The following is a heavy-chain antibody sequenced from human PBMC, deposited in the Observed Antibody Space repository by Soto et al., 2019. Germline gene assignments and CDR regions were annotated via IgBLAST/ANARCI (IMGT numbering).Heavy chain of an antibody. D-gene: IGHD3-10*01. Sequence: GGSLRLSCAASGFTFDDYTMHWVRQAPGKGLEWVSLISWDGGSTYYGDSVTGRFTISRDNSKNSLYLQMNSLRTEDTALYYCAKGRGVLSGSYSIDYWGQGTLVTVSS. CDR3: AKGRGVLSGSYSIDY. V-gene: IGHV3-43*01. CDR1: GFTFDDYT. J-gene: IGHJ4*02. CDR2: ISWDGGST.